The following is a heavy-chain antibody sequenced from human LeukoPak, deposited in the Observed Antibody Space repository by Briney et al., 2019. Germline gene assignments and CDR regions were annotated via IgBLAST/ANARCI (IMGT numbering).Heavy chain of an antibody. CDR3: ARDFEGWFDP. V-gene: IGHV4-39*07. D-gene: IGHD3-9*01. CDR1: GGSISSSSYY. Sequence: PSETLSLTCTVSGGSISSSSYYWGWIRQPPGKGLEWIGSIYYSGSTYYNPSLKSRVTISVDTSKNQFSLKLSSVTAADTAVYYCARDFEGWFDPWGQGTLVTVSS. CDR2: IYYSGST. J-gene: IGHJ5*02.